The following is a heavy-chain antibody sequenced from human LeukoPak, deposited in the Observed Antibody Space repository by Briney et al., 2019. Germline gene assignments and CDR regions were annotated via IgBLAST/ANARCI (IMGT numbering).Heavy chain of an antibody. CDR1: GFTFGDYA. Sequence: GGSLRLSCTASGFTFGDYAMTWVRQAPGKGLEWVARIKTKIDGETTDYAAPVKGRFTISRDDSKNTLYLQMNSLKTEDTAVYYCTTDYYDYVWRSYRPDYWGQGTLVTVS. V-gene: IGHV3-15*01. D-gene: IGHD3-16*02. CDR2: IKTKIDGETT. J-gene: IGHJ4*02. CDR3: TTDYYDYVWRSYRPDY.